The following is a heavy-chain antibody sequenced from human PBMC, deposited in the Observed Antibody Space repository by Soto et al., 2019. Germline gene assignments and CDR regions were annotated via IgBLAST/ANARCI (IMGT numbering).Heavy chain of an antibody. D-gene: IGHD6-13*01. V-gene: IGHV1-46*01. CDR3: ARIAAAGLTYFDF. J-gene: IGHJ4*02. Sequence: ASVKVSCKASRYIFTSFHMHWVREAPGQGLEWMGVINPSTGSTSYEQKFQGRVTMTRDTSTSTVYMVLSSLRSADTAVYYCARIAAAGLTYFDFWGQGTPVTVSS. CDR1: RYIFTSFH. CDR2: INPSTGST.